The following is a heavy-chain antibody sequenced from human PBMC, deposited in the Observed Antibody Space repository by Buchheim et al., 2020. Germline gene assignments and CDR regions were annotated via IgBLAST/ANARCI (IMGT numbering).Heavy chain of an antibody. D-gene: IGHD2-2*01. CDR1: GFSLSTYD. J-gene: IGHJ4*02. V-gene: IGHV3-48*01. Sequence: EVQLVESGGGLVQPGGSLRLSCAASGFSLSTYDMNWVRQGPGKGLEWVSHITSRGSSINYADSVKGRFTVSRDNAKNSLYLQMNSLRAEDTAVYYCARGREYCSSTSCYAGYFDYWGQGTL. CDR3: ARGREYCSSTSCYAGYFDY. CDR2: ITSRGSSI.